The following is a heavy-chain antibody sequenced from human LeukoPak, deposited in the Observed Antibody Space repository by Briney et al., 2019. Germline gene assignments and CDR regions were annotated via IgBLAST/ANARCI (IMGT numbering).Heavy chain of an antibody. V-gene: IGHV4-38-2*02. J-gene: IGHJ4*02. CDR1: GYSISSGYY. CDR2: IYHSGST. Sequence: PSETLSLTCTVSGYSISSGYYWGWIRQPPGKGLEWIGCIYHSGSTYYNPSLKSRVTISVDTSKNQFSLKLSSVTAADTAVYYCAREDGDYAFDYWGQGTLVTVSS. CDR3: AREDGDYAFDY. D-gene: IGHD4-17*01.